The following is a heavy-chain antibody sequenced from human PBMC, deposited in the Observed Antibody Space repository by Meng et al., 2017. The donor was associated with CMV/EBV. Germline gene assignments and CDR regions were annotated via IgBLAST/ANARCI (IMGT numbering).Heavy chain of an antibody. CDR3: ARGGIAAAGLH. D-gene: IGHD6-13*01. J-gene: IGHJ4*02. CDR1: GGSTSSSSYY. CDR2: IYYSGST. Sequence: QRRMTESGPGLVKPSEPLSLTCTVSGGSTSSSSYYWGWIRQPPGKGLEWIGSIYYSGSTYYNPSLKSRVTISVDTSKNQFSLKLSSVTAADTAVYYCARGGIAAAGLHWGQGTLVTVSS. V-gene: IGHV4-39*07.